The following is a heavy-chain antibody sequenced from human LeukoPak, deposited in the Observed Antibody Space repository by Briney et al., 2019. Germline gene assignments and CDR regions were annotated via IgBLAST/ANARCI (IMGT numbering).Heavy chain of an antibody. CDR2: IIPIFGTA. J-gene: IGHJ4*02. D-gene: IGHD3-10*01. CDR1: GGTFSSYA. CDR3: AREETYGSGSYYNFDY. V-gene: IGHV1-69*13. Sequence: ASVKVSCKASGGTFSSYAISWVRQAPGQRLEWMGGIIPIFGTANYAQKFQGRVTITADESTSTAYMELSRLRSDDTAVYYCAREETYGSGSYYNFDYWGQGTLVTVSS.